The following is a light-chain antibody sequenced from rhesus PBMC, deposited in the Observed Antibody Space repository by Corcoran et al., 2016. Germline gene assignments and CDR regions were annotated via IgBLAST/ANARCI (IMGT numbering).Light chain of an antibody. CDR1: QGIGIY. CDR2: DAF. J-gene: IGKJ4*01. CDR3: QQHNSFPLT. Sequence: DIQMTQSPSSLSASVGETVTITCQASQGIGIYVAWDQQKPGKAPKALLYDAFYLQCGVPSRISGCGSGTDFTLTLSSLQPEYFATYYCQQHNSFPLTFGGRTKVEIE. V-gene: IGKV1S14*01.